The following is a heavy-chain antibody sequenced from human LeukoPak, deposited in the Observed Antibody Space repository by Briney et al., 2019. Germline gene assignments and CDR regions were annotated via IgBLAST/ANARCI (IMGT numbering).Heavy chain of an antibody. CDR2: INHSGST. Sequence: SETLSLTCAVYGGSFSGYYWSWIRQPPGKGLEWIGVINHSGSTNYNPSLKSRVTISVDTSKNQFSLKLSSVTAADTAVYYCARGRRIVLVVYAWYYFDYWGQGTLVTVSS. J-gene: IGHJ4*02. CDR1: GGSFSGYY. V-gene: IGHV4-34*01. D-gene: IGHD2-8*02. CDR3: ARGRRIVLVVYAWYYFDY.